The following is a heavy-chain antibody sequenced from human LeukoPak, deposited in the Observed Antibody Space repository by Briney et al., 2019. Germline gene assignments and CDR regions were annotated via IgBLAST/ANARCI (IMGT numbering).Heavy chain of an antibody. CDR1: GGTFSSYA. CDR2: IIPILGIA. D-gene: IGHD3-10*01. V-gene: IGHV1-69*04. Sequence: GASLKVSCKASGGTFSSYAISWVRQAPGQRLEWMGRIIPILGIANYAQKFQGRVTITADKSTSTAYMELSSLRSEDTAVYYCARTRVWFGELFRTDGMDVWGQGTTVTVSS. CDR3: ARTRVWFGELFRTDGMDV. J-gene: IGHJ6*02.